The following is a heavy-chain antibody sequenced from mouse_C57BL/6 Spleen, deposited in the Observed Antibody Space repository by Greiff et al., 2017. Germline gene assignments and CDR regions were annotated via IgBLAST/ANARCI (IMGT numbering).Heavy chain of an antibody. Sequence: QVQLKQSGAELVKPGASVKISCKASGYAFSSYWMNWVKQRPGKGLEWIGQIYPGGGDTNYNGKFKGKATLTADKSSSTTYMQLSSLTSEDSAVYFCARSGYDYDYFDYWGQGTTLTVSS. V-gene: IGHV1-80*01. CDR3: ARSGYDYDYFDY. CDR2: IYPGGGDT. J-gene: IGHJ2*01. D-gene: IGHD2-4*01. CDR1: GYAFSSYW.